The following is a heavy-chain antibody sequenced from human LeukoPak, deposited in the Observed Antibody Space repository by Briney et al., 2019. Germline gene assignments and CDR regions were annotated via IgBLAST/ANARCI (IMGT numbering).Heavy chain of an antibody. CDR1: GFTFSSYT. D-gene: IGHD6-13*01. Sequence: GGSLRLSCAASGFTFSSYTMHWVRQAPGVGLEWVAVISYDGSNKYYADSVKGRFTISRDNSKNTLYLQMNSLRAEDTAVYYCAREQLGDYFDYWGQGTLVTVSS. CDR2: ISYDGSNK. CDR3: AREQLGDYFDY. J-gene: IGHJ4*02. V-gene: IGHV3-30-3*01.